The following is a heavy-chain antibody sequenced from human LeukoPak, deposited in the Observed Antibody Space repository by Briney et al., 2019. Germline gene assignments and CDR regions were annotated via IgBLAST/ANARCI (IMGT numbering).Heavy chain of an antibody. CDR2: INHSGST. J-gene: IGHJ5*02. CDR1: GGSFSGYY. D-gene: IGHD2-8*01. V-gene: IGHV4-34*01. Sequence: SETLSLTCAVYGGSFSGYYWSWIRQPPGKGLEWIGEINHSGSTNYNPSLKSRVTISVDTSKNQFSLKLSSVTAADTAVYYCVRKGKDCTNGVCQLRHNWFDPWGQGTLVTVSS. CDR3: VRKGKDCTNGVCQLRHNWFDP.